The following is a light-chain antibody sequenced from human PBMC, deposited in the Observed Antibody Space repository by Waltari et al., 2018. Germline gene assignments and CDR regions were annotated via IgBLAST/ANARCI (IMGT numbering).Light chain of an antibody. CDR3: QQYNSYLSS. V-gene: IGKV1-5*01. CDR1: QNIGTW. J-gene: IGKJ2*01. CDR2: DGY. Sequence: IAMTQSPSTLSASVGDSVTITCRASQNIGTWVAWYQHKPGKAPKLLIFDGYTLESGVPSRFSGSASGTDFTLTINSLQPDDFASYFCQQYNSYLSSFGQGTKLEI.